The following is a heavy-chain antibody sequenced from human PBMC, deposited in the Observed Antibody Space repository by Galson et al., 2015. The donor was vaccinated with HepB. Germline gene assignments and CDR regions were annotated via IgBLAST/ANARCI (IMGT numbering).Heavy chain of an antibody. D-gene: IGHD3-10*01. CDR3: ARDQTMVRGASYAFDI. CDR1: GFTFSSYS. Sequence: SLRLSCAASGFTFSSYSMNWVRQAPGKGLEWVSYISGSGNTIYYADSVKGRFTISRDNAKNSLYLQMNSLRAEDTAVYYCARDQTMVRGASYAFDIWGPGTMVTVSS. CDR2: ISGSGNTI. J-gene: IGHJ3*02. V-gene: IGHV3-48*01.